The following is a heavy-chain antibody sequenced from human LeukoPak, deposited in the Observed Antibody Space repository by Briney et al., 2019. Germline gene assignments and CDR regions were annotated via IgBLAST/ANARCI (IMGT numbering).Heavy chain of an antibody. D-gene: IGHD1-26*01. V-gene: IGHV4-59*01. CDR1: GGSISSYY. CDR2: IYYSGIT. J-gene: IGHJ3*02. CDR3: ARAGRWEGRPHAFDI. Sequence: PSETLSLTCTVSGGSISSYYWNWIRQPPGKGPEWIGYIYYSGITNYNPSLKSRVTISVDTSKSQFSLKLSSVTAADTAVYYCARAGRWEGRPHAFDIWGQGTMVTVSS.